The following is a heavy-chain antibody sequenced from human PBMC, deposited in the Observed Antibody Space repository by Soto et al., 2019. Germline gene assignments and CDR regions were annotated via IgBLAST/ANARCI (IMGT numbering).Heavy chain of an antibody. CDR3: ARDGTYYHASPMEV. Sequence: EVQLVESGGGLVQPGGSLRLSCVASGIPVSSNYMTWVRQAPGKGLEWVSVLHSGGDTYYANSVKGRFTISRHESTNTLFLPMKRLTGEEPGVDYCARDGTYYHASPMEVRGQGTTVTVSS. CDR2: LHSGGDT. D-gene: IGHD3-10*01. CDR1: GIPVSSNY. J-gene: IGHJ6*01. V-gene: IGHV3-53*04.